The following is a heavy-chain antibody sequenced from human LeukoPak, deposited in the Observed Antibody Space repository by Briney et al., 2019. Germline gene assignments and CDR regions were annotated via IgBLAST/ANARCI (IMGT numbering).Heavy chain of an antibody. CDR2: INHSGST. J-gene: IGHJ4*02. V-gene: IGHV4-34*01. CDR3: ARAVTDSSGERVYYFDY. CDR1: GGSFSGYY. D-gene: IGHD3-22*01. Sequence: SETLSLTCAVYGGSFSGYYWSWIRQPPGKGLEWIGEINHSGSTNYNPSLKSRVTISVDTSKNQFSLKLNSVTAADTAVYYCARAVTDSSGERVYYFDYWGQGTLVTVSS.